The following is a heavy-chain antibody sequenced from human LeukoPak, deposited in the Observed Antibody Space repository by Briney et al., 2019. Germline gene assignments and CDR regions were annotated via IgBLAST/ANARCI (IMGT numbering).Heavy chain of an antibody. CDR1: GFTLSSYG. V-gene: IGHV3-30*18. CDR3: AKDSSGWYGREYYFDY. D-gene: IGHD6-19*01. CDR2: ISYDGTNK. Sequence: PGGSLRLSCAASGFTLSSYGMHWVNQAPGKGLEWGAVISYDGTNKYYADSVKGRFTISRDNSKNTLYLQMNSLRAEDTAVYYCAKDSSGWYGREYYFDYWGQATLVTVCS. J-gene: IGHJ4*02.